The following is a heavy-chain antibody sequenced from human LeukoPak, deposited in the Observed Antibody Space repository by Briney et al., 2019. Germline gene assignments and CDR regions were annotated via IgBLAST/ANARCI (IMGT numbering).Heavy chain of an antibody. CDR1: GYTFTSYD. J-gene: IGHJ4*02. CDR3: ARGVQGDFWSGYYRH. CDR2: MNPNSGNT. D-gene: IGHD3-3*01. V-gene: IGHV1-8*01. Sequence: EASVKVSWKASGYTFTSYDINWVRQATEQGLEWMGWMNPNSGNTGYAQKFQGRVTMTRNTSISTAYMELSSLRSEDTAVYYCARGVQGDFWSGYYRHWGQGTLVTVSS.